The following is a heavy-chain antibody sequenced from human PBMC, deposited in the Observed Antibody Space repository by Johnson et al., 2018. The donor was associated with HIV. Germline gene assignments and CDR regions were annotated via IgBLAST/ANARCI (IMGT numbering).Heavy chain of an antibody. CDR3: ARKTPAHAFDI. J-gene: IGHJ3*02. V-gene: IGHV3-30*19. Sequence: QVQLVESGGGVVQPGRSLRLSCAASGFTFSSYGMHWVRQDPGKGLEWVAFISYDGSNKYYADSVKGRFTISRDNSKNTLYLQMNSLRAEDTAVYYCARKTPAHAFDIWGQGTMVTVSS. D-gene: IGHD4-23*01. CDR1: GFTFSSYG. CDR2: ISYDGSNK.